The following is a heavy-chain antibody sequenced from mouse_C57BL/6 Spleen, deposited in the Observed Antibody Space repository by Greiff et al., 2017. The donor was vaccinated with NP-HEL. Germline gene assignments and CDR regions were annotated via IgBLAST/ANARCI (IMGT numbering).Heavy chain of an antibody. D-gene: IGHD2-3*01. J-gene: IGHJ2*01. CDR2: IDPSDSET. CDR3: AREMYDGYSFDY. CDR1: GYTFTSYW. V-gene: IGHV1-52*01. Sequence: VQLQQSGAELVRPGTSVKLSCKASGYTFTSYWMHWVKQRPIQGLEWIGNIDPSDSETHYNQKFKDKATLTVDKSSSTAYMQLSSLTSEDSAVYYCAREMYDGYSFDYWGQGTTLTVSS.